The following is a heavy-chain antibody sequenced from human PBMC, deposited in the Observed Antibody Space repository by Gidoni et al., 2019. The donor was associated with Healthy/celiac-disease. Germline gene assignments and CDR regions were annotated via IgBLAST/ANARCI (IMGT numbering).Heavy chain of an antibody. V-gene: IGHV3-23*01. Sequence: EVQLLESGGGLVQPGGSLRLSCSASGFTFSSYAMSWVRQAPGKGLEWVSAISGSGGSTYYADSVKGRFTISRDNSKNTLYLQMNSLRAEDTAVYYCAKRRSGCSGGSCYNWFDPWGQGTLVTVSS. CDR2: ISGSGGST. CDR3: AKRRSGCSGGSCYNWFDP. CDR1: GFTFSSYA. J-gene: IGHJ5*02. D-gene: IGHD2-15*01.